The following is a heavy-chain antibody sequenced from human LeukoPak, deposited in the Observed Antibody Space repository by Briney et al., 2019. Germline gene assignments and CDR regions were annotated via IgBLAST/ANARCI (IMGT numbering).Heavy chain of an antibody. D-gene: IGHD6-19*01. CDR1: GGSISSSPYY. CDR2: IYYSGSA. Sequence: SETLSLTCTVSGGSISSSPYYWGWIRPPPGKGLDWIGNIYYSGSAYYNPSLKTRVTISVDTSKNQFSLKLTSVTAADTAVYYCARHASVDGNWPRPLDYWGQGSLVTVSS. V-gene: IGHV4-39*01. J-gene: IGHJ4*02. CDR3: ARHASVDGNWPRPLDY.